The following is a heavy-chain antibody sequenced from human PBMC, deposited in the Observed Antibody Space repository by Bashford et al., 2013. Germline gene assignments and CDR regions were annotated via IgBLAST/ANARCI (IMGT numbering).Heavy chain of an antibody. CDR3: ARDGPVVGVWNAFDV. V-gene: IGHV1-2*02. J-gene: IGHJ3*01. D-gene: IGHD1-26*01. CDR2: IDPNSGVT. Sequence: WVRQAPGQGLEWMGWIDPNSGVTDYAQRFQGRVTMTRDMSISTAYMELSSLKSDDTAVYFCARDGPVVGVWNAFDVVGPRGQWSPSPQ.